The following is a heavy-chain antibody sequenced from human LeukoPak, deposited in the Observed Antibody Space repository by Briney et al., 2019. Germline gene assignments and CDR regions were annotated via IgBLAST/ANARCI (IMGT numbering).Heavy chain of an antibody. Sequence: GASVNVSCKASGYTFTRYYIHWVGQAAGQQLEWMGWINPNSGDTNYAQKIQGRVTVTRDTSITTAYMGLSRRNSDDTATYYCARGPGGYSSSWYVNYWGQGTLVTVSS. V-gene: IGHV1-2*02. J-gene: IGHJ4*02. CDR2: INPNSGDT. CDR3: ARGPGGYSSSWYVNY. D-gene: IGHD6-13*01. CDR1: GYTFTRYY.